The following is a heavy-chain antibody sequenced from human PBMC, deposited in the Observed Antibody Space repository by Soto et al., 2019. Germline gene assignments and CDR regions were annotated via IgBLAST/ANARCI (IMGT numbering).Heavy chain of an antibody. CDR3: AKGFSCTNGVCHDYGDYSFTFDI. V-gene: IGHV3-9*01. CDR2: ISWNSGSI. J-gene: IGHJ3*02. Sequence: EVQLVESGGGLVQPGRSLRLSCAASGFTFDDYAMHWVRQAPGKGLEWVSGISWNSGSIGYADSVKGRFTISRDNAKNSLYLQMNSLRAEDTALYYCAKGFSCTNGVCHDYGDYSFTFDIWGQGTMVTVSS. CDR1: GFTFDDYA. D-gene: IGHD2-8*01.